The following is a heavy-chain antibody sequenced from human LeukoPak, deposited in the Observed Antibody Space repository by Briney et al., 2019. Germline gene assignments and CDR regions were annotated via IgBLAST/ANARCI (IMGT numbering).Heavy chain of an antibody. CDR3: ARHLGEARDY. D-gene: IGHD3-16*01. J-gene: IGHJ4*02. Sequence: GGSLRLSCAASGFTVSSNYMTWVRQAPGKGLEWVSIIYGGGGTYYADSVKGRFTISRDNAKNSLYLQMNSLRAEDTAVYYCARHLGEARDYWGQGTLVTVSS. V-gene: IGHV3-53*01. CDR2: IYGGGGT. CDR1: GFTVSSNY.